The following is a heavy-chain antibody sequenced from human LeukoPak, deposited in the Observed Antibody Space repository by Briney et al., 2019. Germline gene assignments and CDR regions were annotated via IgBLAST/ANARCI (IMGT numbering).Heavy chain of an antibody. V-gene: IGHV3-30*19. CDR1: GFTLSSYG. Sequence: PGGSLRLSCAASGFTLSSYGMHWARQAPGKGLEWVAVISYDGSNKYYADSVKGRFTISRDNSKNTLYLQMNSLRAEDTAVYYCATGVVNRVDVWGQGTTVTVSS. CDR3: ATGVVNRVDV. D-gene: IGHD3-3*01. J-gene: IGHJ6*02. CDR2: ISYDGSNK.